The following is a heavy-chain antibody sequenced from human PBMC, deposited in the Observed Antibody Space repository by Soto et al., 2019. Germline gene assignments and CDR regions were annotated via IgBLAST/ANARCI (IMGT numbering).Heavy chain of an antibody. CDR1: GGTFSSYA. CDR3: ARGAHIVVVTGYYYYGMDV. V-gene: IGHV1-69*13. J-gene: IGHJ6*02. CDR2: IIPIFGTA. D-gene: IGHD2-21*02. Sequence: SVKVSCKASGGTFSSYAISWVRQAPGQGLEWMGGIIPIFGTANYAQKFQGRVTITADESTSTAYMELSSLRSEDTAVYYCARGAHIVVVTGYYYYGMDVWGQGTTVTSP.